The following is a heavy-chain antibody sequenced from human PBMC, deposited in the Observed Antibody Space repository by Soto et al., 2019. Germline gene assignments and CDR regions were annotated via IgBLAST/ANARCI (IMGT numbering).Heavy chain of an antibody. D-gene: IGHD3-3*01. CDR3: ARAILTEWLSYYYYYGMDV. Sequence: QLQLQESGPGPVKPSETLSLTCTVSGGSISSSSYYWGWIRQPPGKGLEWIGSIYYSGSTYYNPSLKSRVTISVDTSKNQFSLKLSSVTAADTAVYYCARAILTEWLSYYYYYGMDVWGQGTTVTVSS. V-gene: IGHV4-39*01. CDR2: IYYSGST. J-gene: IGHJ6*02. CDR1: GGSISSSSYY.